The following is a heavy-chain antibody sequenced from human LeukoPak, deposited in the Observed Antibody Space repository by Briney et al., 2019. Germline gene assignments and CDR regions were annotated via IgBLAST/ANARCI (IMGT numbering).Heavy chain of an antibody. J-gene: IGHJ3*02. CDR1: GYSFTRYW. Sequence: GESLKISCKGSGYSFTRYWIGWGRQMPGKGLESMGIIFPGDSDTRYSPPFQGQVTISADKSITTAYLQWSSLKASDTAMYYCARRWEGTFDIWGQGTMVTVSS. D-gene: IGHD1-26*01. CDR2: IFPGDSDT. V-gene: IGHV5-51*01. CDR3: ARRWEGTFDI.